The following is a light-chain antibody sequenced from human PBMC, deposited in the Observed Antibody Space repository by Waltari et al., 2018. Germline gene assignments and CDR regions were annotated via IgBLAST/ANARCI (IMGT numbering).Light chain of an antibody. J-gene: IGLJ3*02. CDR3: QVWDSSSDQGM. CDR2: DDS. V-gene: IGLV3-21*04. Sequence: SYVLTQPPSVSVAPGKTARITCGGNNIGSRRVPWSQQKPGQAPVLVIYDDSDRPSGISERFSGSNSGNTATLTISRVEAGDEADYSCQVWDSSSDQGMFGGGTKLTVL. CDR1: NIGSRR.